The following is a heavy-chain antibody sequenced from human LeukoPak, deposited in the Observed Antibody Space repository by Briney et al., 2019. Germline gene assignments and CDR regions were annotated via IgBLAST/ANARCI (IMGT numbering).Heavy chain of an antibody. D-gene: IGHD4-17*01. J-gene: IGHJ2*01. CDR1: GGSISSGGYY. CDR2: IYYSGST. V-gene: IGHV4-31*03. CDR3: ARGNGDYGAPYWYFDL. Sequence: SQTLSLTCTVSGGSISSGGYYWSWIRQHPGKGLEWIGYIYYSGSTYYNPSLKSRVTISVDTSKNQFSLKLSSVTAADTAVYYCARGNGDYGAPYWYFDLWDRGTLVTVSS.